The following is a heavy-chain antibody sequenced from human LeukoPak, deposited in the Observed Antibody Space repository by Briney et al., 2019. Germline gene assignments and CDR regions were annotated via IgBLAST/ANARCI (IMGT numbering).Heavy chain of an antibody. J-gene: IGHJ4*02. D-gene: IGHD2-2*01. CDR2: ISISGSTI. CDR3: ATDVGEYCSSTSCEFDY. CDR1: GFTFSSYE. Sequence: PGGSLRPSCAASGFTFSSYEMNWVRHAPGKGLEWVSYISISGSTIYYADSVKGRFTISKDNAKNSLYLQMNSLRAEDTAVYYGATDVGEYCSSTSCEFDYWGQGTLVTVSS. V-gene: IGHV3-48*03.